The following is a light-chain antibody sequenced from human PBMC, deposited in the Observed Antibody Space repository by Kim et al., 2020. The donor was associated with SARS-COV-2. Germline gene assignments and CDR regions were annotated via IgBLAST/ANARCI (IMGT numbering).Light chain of an antibody. V-gene: IGLV1-44*01. CDR1: SRGG. Sequence: TPGQRVTLAGAGSSRGGVNWYQHPPGTAPKLLIYDNNQRPSGVPDRFSGSKSGTSASLAISGLQSEDESIYFCATWDDTLNGWVFGGGTQLTVL. CDR2: DNN. J-gene: IGLJ3*02. CDR3: ATWDDTLNGWV.